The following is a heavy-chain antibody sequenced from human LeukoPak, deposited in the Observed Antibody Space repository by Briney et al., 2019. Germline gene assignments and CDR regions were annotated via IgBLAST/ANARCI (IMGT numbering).Heavy chain of an antibody. J-gene: IGHJ4*02. CDR2: INPKSGAA. CDR1: GYTFTGYY. V-gene: IGHV1-2*02. Sequence: ASVKVSCKASGYTFTGYYMHWVRQAPGQGLEWLGWINPKSGAADYAQQFRGRVTMTRDTSINTDYMEMKRVTSDDTAVYYCARGAEAETSPLDFWGQGTLVIVS. CDR3: ARGAEAETSPLDF. D-gene: IGHD6-13*01.